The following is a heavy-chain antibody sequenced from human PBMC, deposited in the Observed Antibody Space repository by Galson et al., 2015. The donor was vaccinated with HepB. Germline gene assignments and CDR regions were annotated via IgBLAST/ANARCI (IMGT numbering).Heavy chain of an antibody. CDR1: GFSLSTNEVG. D-gene: IGHD3/OR15-3a*01. J-gene: IGHJ4*02. CDR2: IYWDDDK. Sequence: PALVNPTQTLTLTCTFSGFSLSTNEVGVGWIRQPPGKALEWLGFIYWDDDKRYSPSMKSRVSITKDTSKNQVVLIMTNMDPVDTATYYCAHSVRGPLDYWGQGTVVTVSS. V-gene: IGHV2-5*02. CDR3: AHSVRGPLDY.